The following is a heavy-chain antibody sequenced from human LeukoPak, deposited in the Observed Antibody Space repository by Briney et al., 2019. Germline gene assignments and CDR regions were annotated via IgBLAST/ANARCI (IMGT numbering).Heavy chain of an antibody. CDR3: ARQDRPSRDGYKEYYFDY. CDR1: GYTFTSYG. V-gene: IGHV1-18*01. D-gene: IGHD5-24*01. CDR2: ISAYNGNT. Sequence: GASVKVSCKASGYTFTSYGISWVRQAPGQGLEWMGWISAYNGNTNYAQKLQGRVTMTTDTSTSTAYMELRSLRSDDTAVYYCARQDRPSRDGYKEYYFDYWGQGTLVTVSS. J-gene: IGHJ4*02.